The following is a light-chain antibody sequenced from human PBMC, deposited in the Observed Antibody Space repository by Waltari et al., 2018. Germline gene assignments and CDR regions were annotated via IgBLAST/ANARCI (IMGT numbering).Light chain of an antibody. CDR3: QQYFGTPRT. Sequence: DSCMTQYPDSLDVSLTERPTITCNANTSTFYSSNNKNYLTWYQHKPGQPPKLLIYWASTRESGVPDRFSGGGSGTDFTPTISSLQAEDVAIYYCQQYFGTPRTFGGGTRVEIK. CDR1: TSTFYSSNNKNY. CDR2: WAS. J-gene: IGKJ4*01. V-gene: IGKV4-1*01.